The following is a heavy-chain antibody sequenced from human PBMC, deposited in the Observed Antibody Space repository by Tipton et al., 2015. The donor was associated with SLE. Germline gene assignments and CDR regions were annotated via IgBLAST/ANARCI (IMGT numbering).Heavy chain of an antibody. CDR2: IYYSGST. J-gene: IGHJ3*02. Sequence: LRLSCTVSGGSISSYYWSWIRQPPGKGLEWIGYIYYSGSTNYNPSLKSRVTISLDTSKNQFSLKLSSVTAADTAVYYCARDQAKDPVVVAVNHDAFDIWGQGTMVTVSS. CDR3: ARDQAKDPVVVAVNHDAFDI. D-gene: IGHD2-15*01. CDR1: GGSISSYY. V-gene: IGHV4-59*12.